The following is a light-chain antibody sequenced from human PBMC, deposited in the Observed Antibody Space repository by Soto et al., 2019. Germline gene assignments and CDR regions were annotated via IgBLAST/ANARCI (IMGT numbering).Light chain of an antibody. J-gene: IGKJ4*01. CDR1: QTISSY. V-gene: IGKV3-11*01. CDR2: DAS. CDR3: QQRTNWPLT. Sequence: EIVLTQSPATLSLSPGERATLSCRASQTISSYLAWYQQKPGQAPRLLIYDASNRAAGIPARFSGLGSGTDFTLTISSLEPEDVAIYYCQQRTNWPLTFGGGTNVEIK.